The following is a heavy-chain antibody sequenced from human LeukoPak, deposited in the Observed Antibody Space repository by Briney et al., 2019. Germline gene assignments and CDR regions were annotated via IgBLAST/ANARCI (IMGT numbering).Heavy chain of an antibody. J-gene: IGHJ4*02. CDR1: GFTFSSYA. D-gene: IGHD6-6*01. V-gene: IGHV3-23*01. Sequence: GGSLRLSCAASGFTFSSYAMSWVRQAPGKGLEWVSAISASGDSTYYADSMKGRFTISRDNSKNTLYLQMNSLRAEDTAVYYCAKDLYSSSPGARFDYWGQGTLVTVSS. CDR2: ISASGDST. CDR3: AKDLYSSSPGARFDY.